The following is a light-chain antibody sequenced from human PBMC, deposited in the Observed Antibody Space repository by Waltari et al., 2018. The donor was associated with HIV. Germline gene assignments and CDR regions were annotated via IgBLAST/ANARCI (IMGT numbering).Light chain of an antibody. CDR2: DAL. J-gene: IGKJ3*01. V-gene: IGKV1-33*01. CDR1: QDIWRY. Sequence: DIQMTQSTSSLSASVGDRVTITCRASQDIWRYLNWYQQKPGRAPKFLRYDALNLETGVPSRFSGSGSGTDFTFTISSLQPEAFATYLCQQYSHLPVTFGPGTKVDVK. CDR3: QQYSHLPVT.